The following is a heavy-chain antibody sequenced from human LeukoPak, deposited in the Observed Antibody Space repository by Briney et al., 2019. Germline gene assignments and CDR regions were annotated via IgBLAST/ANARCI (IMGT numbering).Heavy chain of an antibody. J-gene: IGHJ4*02. CDR3: ARVVYDILTGYYPYGDY. Sequence: ASVKVSCKASGGTFSSYAISWVRQAPGQGLEWMGWISAYNGNTNYAQKLQGRVTMTTDTSTSTAYMELRSLRSDDTAVYYCARVVYDILTGYYPYGDYWGQGTLVTVSS. CDR1: GGTFSSYA. CDR2: ISAYNGNT. D-gene: IGHD3-9*01. V-gene: IGHV1-18*01.